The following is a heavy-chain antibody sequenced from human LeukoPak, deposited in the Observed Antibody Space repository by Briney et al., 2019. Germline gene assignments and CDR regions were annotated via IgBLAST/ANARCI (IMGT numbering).Heavy chain of an antibody. D-gene: IGHD7-27*01. CDR3: ASGDDYFDY. CDR1: GFTFSSYE. Sequence: GGSLRHSCAASGFTFSSYEMNWVREAPGKGLEWVSYISSSGSTIYYADSVKGRFTISRDNAKNSLYLQMNSLRAEDTAVYYCASGDDYFDYWGQGTLVTVSS. V-gene: IGHV3-48*03. CDR2: ISSSGSTI. J-gene: IGHJ4*02.